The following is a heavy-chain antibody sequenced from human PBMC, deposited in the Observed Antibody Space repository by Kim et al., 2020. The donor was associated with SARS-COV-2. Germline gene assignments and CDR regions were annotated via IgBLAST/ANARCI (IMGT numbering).Heavy chain of an antibody. V-gene: IGHV1-18*01. CDR3: ARARVPAAMDAFDI. Sequence: AQKLQGRVTMTTDTSTSTAYMELRSLRSDDTAVYYCARARVPAAMDAFDIWGQGTMVTVSS. D-gene: IGHD2-2*01. J-gene: IGHJ3*02.